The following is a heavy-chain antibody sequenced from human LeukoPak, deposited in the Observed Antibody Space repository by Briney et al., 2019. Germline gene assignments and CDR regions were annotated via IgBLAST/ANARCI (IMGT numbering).Heavy chain of an antibody. V-gene: IGHV4-59*01. D-gene: IGHD6-13*01. CDR1: GGSISSYY. CDR3: ARTTEAHSWRTRYYDYYMDV. CDR2: IYYSGST. Sequence: SETLSLTCTVSGGSISSYYWSWIRQPPGKGLEWIGYIYYSGSTNYSPSRKSRVTISVDTSKNQFSLKLSSVTAADTAVYYCARTTEAHSWRTRYYDYYMDVWGKGTTVTVSS. J-gene: IGHJ6*03.